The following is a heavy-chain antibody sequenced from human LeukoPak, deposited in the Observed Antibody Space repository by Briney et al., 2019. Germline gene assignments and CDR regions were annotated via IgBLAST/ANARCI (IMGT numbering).Heavy chain of an antibody. CDR2: INPNSGGT. CDR3: ARGPRLDSSGWYYGAFDI. J-gene: IGHJ3*02. V-gene: IGHV1-2*06. CDR1: GYTFTSYG. D-gene: IGHD6-19*01. Sequence: GASVKVSCKASGYTFTSYGISWVRQAPGQELGWMGRINPNSGGTNYAQKFQGRVTMTRDTSISTAYMELSRLRSDDTAVYYCARGPRLDSSGWYYGAFDIWGQGTMVTVSS.